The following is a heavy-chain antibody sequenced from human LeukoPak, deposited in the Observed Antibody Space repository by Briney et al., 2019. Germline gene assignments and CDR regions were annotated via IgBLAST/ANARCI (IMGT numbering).Heavy chain of an antibody. CDR2: IKSKTDGGTT. CDR1: GLTVTNAW. V-gene: IGHV3-15*07. CDR3: TTDPSIAVAEYFDY. J-gene: IGHJ4*02. Sequence: GGSLRLSCAASGLTVTNAWMNWVRQAPGKGLEWVGRIKSKTDGGTTDYAAPVKGRFTISRDDSKNTLYLQMNSLKTEDTAVYYCTTDPSIAVAEYFDYWGQGTLVTVSS. D-gene: IGHD6-19*01.